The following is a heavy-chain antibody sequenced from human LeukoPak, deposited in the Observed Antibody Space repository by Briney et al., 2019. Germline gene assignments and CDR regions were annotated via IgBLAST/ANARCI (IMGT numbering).Heavy chain of an antibody. D-gene: IGHD1-14*01. V-gene: IGHV4-59*11. CDR1: GGSISSHY. Sequence: SETLSLTCTVSGGSISSHYWSWIRQPPGKGLEWIGYIYYSGSTNYNPSLKSRVTISVDTSKNQFSLKLSSVTAADTAVYYCARVPAGTRRAFNWFDPWGQGTLVTVSS. CDR3: ARVPAGTRRAFNWFDP. CDR2: IYYSGST. J-gene: IGHJ5*02.